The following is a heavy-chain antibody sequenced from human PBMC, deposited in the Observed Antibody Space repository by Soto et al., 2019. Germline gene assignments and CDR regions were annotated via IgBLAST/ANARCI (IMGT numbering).Heavy chain of an antibody. V-gene: IGHV4-59*01. Sequence: TSETLSLTCTVSGGSISPYYWSWIRQPPGKGLEWIAFIHYSGSTSHSPSLKSRVTISVDTSKNQFSLKLTSVTAADTAVYYCARNGGGSGSYYHNYGLDVWGQGPTVTVYS. D-gene: IGHD3-10*01. J-gene: IGHJ6*02. CDR1: GGSISPYY. CDR2: IHYSGST. CDR3: ARNGGGSGSYYHNYGLDV.